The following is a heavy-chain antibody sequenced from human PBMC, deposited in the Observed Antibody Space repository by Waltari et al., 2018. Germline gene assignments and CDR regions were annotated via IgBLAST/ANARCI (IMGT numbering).Heavy chain of an antibody. CDR1: GFPVIINY. D-gene: IGHD1-1*01. Sequence: EVKLVESGGQLVQPGGSLRLACAASGFPVIINYMTWVRQAPGKGLGGRSRFNSGGGTAYADAVKGRFTISRDNSKNTLFLQMNSLRVEDTAVYYCARVATGTTGPVDYWGQGAQVTVSS. CDR2: FNSGGGT. J-gene: IGHJ4*02. CDR3: ARVATGTTGPVDY. V-gene: IGHV3-66*01.